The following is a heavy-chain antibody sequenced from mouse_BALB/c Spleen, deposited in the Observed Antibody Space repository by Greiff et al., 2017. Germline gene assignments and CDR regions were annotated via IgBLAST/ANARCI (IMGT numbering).Heavy chain of an antibody. V-gene: IGHV3-8*02. CDR1: GDSITSGY. J-gene: IGHJ3*01. CDR3: ARSYDEEFAY. D-gene: IGHD2-12*01. Sequence: EVKVEESGPSLVKPSQTLSLTCSVTGDSITSGYWNWIRKFPGNKLEYMGYISYSGSTYYNPSLKSRISITRDTSKNQYYLQLNSVTTEDTATYYCARSYDEEFAYWGQGTLVTVSA. CDR2: ISYSGST.